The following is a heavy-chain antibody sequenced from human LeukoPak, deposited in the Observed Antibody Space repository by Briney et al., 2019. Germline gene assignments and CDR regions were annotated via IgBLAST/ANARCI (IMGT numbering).Heavy chain of an antibody. D-gene: IGHD1-26*01. Sequence: SCKASGYTFTGYYMHWVRQAPGQGLEWVAFIRYDGSNKYYADSVKGRFTISRGNSKNTLYLQMNSLRAEDTAVYYCAKDRYSGSYFVRRYFQHWGQGTLVTVSS. CDR2: IRYDGSNK. V-gene: IGHV3-30*02. J-gene: IGHJ1*01. CDR3: AKDRYSGSYFVRRYFQH. CDR1: GYTFTGYY.